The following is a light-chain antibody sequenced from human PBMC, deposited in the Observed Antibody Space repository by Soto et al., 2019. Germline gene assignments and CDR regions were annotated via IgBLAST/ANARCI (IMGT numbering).Light chain of an antibody. CDR2: EAS. V-gene: IGKV3-11*01. J-gene: IGKJ1*01. CDR1: QSVSSY. CDR3: QQYVTSPEWT. Sequence: EIVLTQSPATLSLSPGERATLSCRASQSVSSYLAWYQQKPGQAPRLLIYEASNRATGIPARFSGSGSGTDFTLTISRLEPEDFAVYYCQQYVTSPEWTFGQGTKVDIK.